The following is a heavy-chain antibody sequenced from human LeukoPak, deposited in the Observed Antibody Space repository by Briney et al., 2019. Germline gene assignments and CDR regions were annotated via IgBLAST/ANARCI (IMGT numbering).Heavy chain of an antibody. D-gene: IGHD6-13*01. CDR2: IYYSGST. CDR1: GGSIRNYY. V-gene: IGHV4-59*01. CDR3: ARVYYSSSYDYWYFDL. J-gene: IGHJ2*01. Sequence: PSETLSLTCAVSGGSIRNYYWSWIRQPPGKGLEWIGYIYYSGSTNYNPSLKSRVTISVDTSKNQFSLKLSSVTAADTAVYYCARVYYSSSYDYWYFDLWGRGTLVTVSS.